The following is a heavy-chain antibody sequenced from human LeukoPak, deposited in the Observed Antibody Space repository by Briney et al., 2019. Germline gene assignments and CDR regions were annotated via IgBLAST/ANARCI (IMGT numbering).Heavy chain of an antibody. CDR3: ARARGSSGYYSGPDY. CDR1: GFTFSSYA. D-gene: IGHD3-22*01. J-gene: IGHJ4*02. V-gene: IGHV3-30-3*01. Sequence: GGSLRLSCAASGFTFSSYAMHWVRQAPGKGLEWVAVISYDGSNKYYADSVKGRFTISRDSSKNTLYLQMNSLRAEDTAVYYCARARGSSGYYSGPDYWGQGTLVTVSS. CDR2: ISYDGSNK.